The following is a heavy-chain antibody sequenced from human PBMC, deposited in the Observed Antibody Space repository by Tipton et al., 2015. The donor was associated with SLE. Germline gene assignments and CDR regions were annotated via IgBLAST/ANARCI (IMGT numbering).Heavy chain of an antibody. CDR1: GGSISSYY. V-gene: IGHV4-59*01. J-gene: IGHJ5*02. CDR3: ARESVGATWFDP. D-gene: IGHD1-26*01. Sequence: PGLVKPSETLSLTCTVSGGSISSYYWSWIRQPPGKGLEWIGYIYYSGSTNYNPSLKSRVTISVDTSKNQFSLKLSSVTAADTAVYYCARESVGATWFDPWGQGTLVTVSS. CDR2: IYYSGST.